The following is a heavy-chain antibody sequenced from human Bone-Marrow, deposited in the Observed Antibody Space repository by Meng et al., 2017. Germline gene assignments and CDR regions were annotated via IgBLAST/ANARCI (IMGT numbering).Heavy chain of an antibody. J-gene: IGHJ2*01. D-gene: IGHD3-9*01. CDR1: GGSISSGSYY. CDR3: ARGPNYYDILTGYRLGYFDL. V-gene: IGHV4-61*02. CDR2: IYTSGST. Sequence: SETLSLTCTVSGGSISSGSYYWSWIRQPAGKGLEWIGRIYTSGSTNYNPSLKSRVTISVDTSKNQFSLKLSSVTAADTAVYYCARGPNYYDILTGYRLGYFDLWGRGTLVTVSS.